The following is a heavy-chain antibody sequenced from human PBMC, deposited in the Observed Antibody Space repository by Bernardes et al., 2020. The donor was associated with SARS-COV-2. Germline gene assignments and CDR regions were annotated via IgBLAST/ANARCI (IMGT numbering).Heavy chain of an antibody. Sequence: GESLKISCKGSGYSFTSYWISWVRQMPGKGLEWMGRIDPSDSYTNYSPSFQGHVTIPADKSISTAYLQWSSLKASDTAMYYCARHSGSALYYGSASLGYWGQGTLVTVSS. D-gene: IGHD3-10*01. CDR2: IDPSDSYT. CDR3: ARHSGSALYYGSASLGY. CDR1: GYSFTSYW. V-gene: IGHV5-10-1*01. J-gene: IGHJ4*02.